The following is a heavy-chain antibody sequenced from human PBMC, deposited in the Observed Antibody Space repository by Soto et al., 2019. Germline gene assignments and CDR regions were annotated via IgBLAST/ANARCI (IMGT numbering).Heavy chain of an antibody. J-gene: IGHJ4*02. CDR1: GFTFSSYA. CDR3: ARDGAAAGKGLDY. CDR2: ISYDGSNK. Sequence: GGSLRLSCAASGFTFSSYAMHWVRQAPGKGLEWVAVISYDGSNKYYADSVKGRFTISRDNSKNTLYLQMNSLRAEDTAVYYCARDGAAAGKGLDYWGQGTLVTVSS. D-gene: IGHD6-13*01. V-gene: IGHV3-30-3*01.